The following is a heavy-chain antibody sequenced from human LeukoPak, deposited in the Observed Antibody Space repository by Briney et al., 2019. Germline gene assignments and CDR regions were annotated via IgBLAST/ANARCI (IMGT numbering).Heavy chain of an antibody. CDR3: ARHPYSDGFDI. V-gene: IGHV4-59*08. CDR1: GGSLSTYY. CDR2: VYYSGHT. J-gene: IGHJ3*02. D-gene: IGHD1-1*01. Sequence: PSETLSLTCTVSGGSLSTYYWSLIRQPPGKGLEWIAYVYYSGHTSYNPSLKGRVTISVDTSKNQISLKLNSVTAADTAVYYCARHPYSDGFDIWGQGTMVTVSS.